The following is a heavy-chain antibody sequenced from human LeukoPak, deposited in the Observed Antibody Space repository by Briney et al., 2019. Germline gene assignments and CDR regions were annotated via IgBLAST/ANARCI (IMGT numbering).Heavy chain of an antibody. Sequence: PGGSLRLSCAASGFTFSSYSMNWVRQAPGKGLEGVSSISDDSNYIFYADSVKGRFTISRDNAKNSLYLQMNSLTAEDSAVYYCASRRGSNRPFDYWGQGTLVTVSS. CDR3: ASRRGSNRPFDY. CDR2: ISDDSNYI. CDR1: GFTFSSYS. J-gene: IGHJ4*02. D-gene: IGHD1-26*01. V-gene: IGHV3-21*01.